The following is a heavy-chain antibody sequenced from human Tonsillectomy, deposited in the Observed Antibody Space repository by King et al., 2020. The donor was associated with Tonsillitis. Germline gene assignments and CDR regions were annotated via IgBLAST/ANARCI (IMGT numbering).Heavy chain of an antibody. CDR3: AKDPGGKSEGYSSSWYFFA. J-gene: IGHJ5*02. CDR1: GFTFSSYA. CDR2: ISGSGGST. Sequence: VQLVESGGGLVQPGGSLRLSCAASGFTFSSYAMSWVRQAPGKGLEWVSAISGSGGSTYYADSVKGRFTNSRDNSKNTLYLQMNSLRAEDTAVYYCAKDPGGKSEGYSSSWYFFAWGQGTLVTVSS. D-gene: IGHD6-13*01. V-gene: IGHV3-23*04.